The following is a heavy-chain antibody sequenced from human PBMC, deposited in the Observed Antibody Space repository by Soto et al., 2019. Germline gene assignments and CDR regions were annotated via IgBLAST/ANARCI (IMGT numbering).Heavy chain of an antibody. CDR1: GQSFSGHS. J-gene: IGHJ4*02. D-gene: IGHD1-1*01. Sequence: QVQLQQWGAGLVKPSETLSLYCAVYGQSFSGHSWAWIRQPPGKGLEWIGEINESGSTYYNPSLKSRVTISTDTSKNQFSLKLSSVSAADTAAYFCARGSGIVALPGELEDVNYDYWCQGTLVNVSS. CDR2: INESGST. V-gene: IGHV4-34*01. CDR3: ARGSGIVALPGELEDVNYDY.